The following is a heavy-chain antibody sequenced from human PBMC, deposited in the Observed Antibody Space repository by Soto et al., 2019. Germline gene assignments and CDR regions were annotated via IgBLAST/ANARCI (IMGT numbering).Heavy chain of an antibody. Sequence: ASVKVSCKVSGYTLTELSMHWVRQAPGKGLEWMGGFDPEDGETIYAQKFQGRVTMTEETSTDTAYMELSSLRSEDTAVYYCATGELGIVRNYYYMDVWGKGTTVTVSS. D-gene: IGHD1-26*01. V-gene: IGHV1-24*01. CDR2: FDPEDGET. CDR1: GYTLTELS. J-gene: IGHJ6*03. CDR3: ATGELGIVRNYYYMDV.